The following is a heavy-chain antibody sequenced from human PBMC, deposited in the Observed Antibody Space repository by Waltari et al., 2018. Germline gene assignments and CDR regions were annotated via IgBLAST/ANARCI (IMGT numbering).Heavy chain of an antibody. D-gene: IGHD3-22*01. CDR2: IKKDGSEE. CDR1: GCTLSSYW. CDR3: ARDQWFAFDI. J-gene: IGHJ3*02. V-gene: IGHV3-7*01. Sequence: EVQLVESGGGLVQPGGSLRLSGAAAGCTLSSYWMSWVRQAPGKGLEWVANIKKDGSEEYYVDSVRGRFTISRDNAKNSLYLQMNSLRPEDTAVYYCARDQWFAFDIWGQGTMVTVSS.